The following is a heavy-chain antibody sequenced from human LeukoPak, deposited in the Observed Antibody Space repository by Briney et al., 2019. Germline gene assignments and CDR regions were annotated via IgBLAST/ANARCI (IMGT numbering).Heavy chain of an antibody. CDR2: ISGSGDNT. Sequence: QPGGSLRLSCAASGFTFSSYAMSWVRQAPGKGLEWVSGISGSGDNTYYADSVKGRFTISRDNSKNTLYVQVNSLGTEDTAAYYCRKGSYYDSSGSFYFDYWGQGTLVTVSS. J-gene: IGHJ4*02. CDR3: RKGSYYDSSGSFYFDY. V-gene: IGHV3-23*01. CDR1: GFTFSSYA. D-gene: IGHD3-22*01.